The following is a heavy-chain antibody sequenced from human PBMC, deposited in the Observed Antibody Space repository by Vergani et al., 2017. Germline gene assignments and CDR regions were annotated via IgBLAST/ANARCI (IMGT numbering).Heavy chain of an antibody. J-gene: IGHJ4*02. V-gene: IGHV5-51*01. D-gene: IGHD3-22*01. Sequence: EVQLVQSGAEVKKPGESLKISGQISGYSFTNYWIGWVGQMPGKCLEWMGIIHPADSDTRYSPSFQGQVTISVDKSISTAYLQRSSLRASDSAMYYCARLYGRDSSGSKYFDYWGQGTLVTVSS. CDR3: ARLYGRDSSGSKYFDY. CDR1: GYSFTNYW. CDR2: IHPADSDT.